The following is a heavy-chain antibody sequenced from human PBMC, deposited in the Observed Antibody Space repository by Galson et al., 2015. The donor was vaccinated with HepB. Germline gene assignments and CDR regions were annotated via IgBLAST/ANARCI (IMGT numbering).Heavy chain of an antibody. CDR2: LSGSQITT. CDR3: AKGGLSLGYCGGDCYSY. D-gene: IGHD2-21*02. J-gene: IGHJ4*02. Sequence: SLRLSCAASGFTFSSYAMSWVRQAPGKGLEWVSALSGSQITTYYADSVKGRFTISRDNSKNTLLLQMNSLRAEDTAVYYCAKGGLSLGYCGGDCYSYWGQGTLVTVSS. CDR1: GFTFSSYA. V-gene: IGHV3-23*01.